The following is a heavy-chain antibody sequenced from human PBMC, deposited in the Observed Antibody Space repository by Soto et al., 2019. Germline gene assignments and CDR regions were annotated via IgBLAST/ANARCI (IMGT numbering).Heavy chain of an antibody. V-gene: IGHV3-23*01. D-gene: IGHD6-19*01. CDR2: ISGSGGST. J-gene: IGHJ4*02. CDR1: GFTFSSYA. CDR3: AKDLSSIAVATLFDY. Sequence: EVQLLESGGGLVQPGGSLRLSCAASGFTFSSYAMSWVRQAPGKGLEWVSSISGSGGSTYYADSVKGRFTISRDNSKNTLYLQMNNLRAEDTAVYYCAKDLSSIAVATLFDYWGQGTLVTVYS.